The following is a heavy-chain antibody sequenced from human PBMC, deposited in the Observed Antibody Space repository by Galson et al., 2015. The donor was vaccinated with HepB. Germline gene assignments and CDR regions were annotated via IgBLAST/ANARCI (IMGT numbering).Heavy chain of an antibody. CDR3: AKRATDGHNYPRHFDY. CDR2: ISGSGGST. J-gene: IGHJ4*02. D-gene: IGHD5-24*01. V-gene: IGHV3-23*01. Sequence: SLRLSCAASGFTFSSYAMSWVRQAPGKGLEWVSAISGSGGSTYYADSVKGRFTISRDNSKNTLYLQMNSLRAEDTAVYYCAKRATDGHNYPRHFDYWGQGTLVTVSS. CDR1: GFTFSSYA.